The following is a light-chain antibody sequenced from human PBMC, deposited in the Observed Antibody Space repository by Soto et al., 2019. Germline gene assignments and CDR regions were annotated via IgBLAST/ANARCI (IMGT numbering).Light chain of an antibody. V-gene: IGLV1-44*01. J-gene: IGLJ3*02. CDR3: AVWDDSLHARV. CDR2: LND. CDR1: DSNIGSNP. Sequence: QAVVTQPPSASGTPGQTVTISCSGSDSNIGSNPLNWFQQLPGAAPTLLIYLNDQRPSGVPARFSASKSGTSASLAISGLQSEDEADYYCAVWDDSLHARVFGGGTKLTVL.